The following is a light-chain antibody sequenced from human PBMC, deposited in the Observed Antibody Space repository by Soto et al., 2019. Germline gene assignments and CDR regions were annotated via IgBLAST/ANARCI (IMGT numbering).Light chain of an antibody. J-gene: IGLJ3*02. Sequence: QSVLTQPPSASGTPGQSVTISCSGGTSNVGRNAVNWYQRFPGSAPRLLIQLHNQRPSGVPTRFSASKSGTSASLAISGLQSEDEADYYCGTWDDSLNAMLFGGGTKLTVL. CDR3: GTWDDSLNAML. V-gene: IGLV1-44*01. CDR2: LHN. CDR1: TSNVGRNA.